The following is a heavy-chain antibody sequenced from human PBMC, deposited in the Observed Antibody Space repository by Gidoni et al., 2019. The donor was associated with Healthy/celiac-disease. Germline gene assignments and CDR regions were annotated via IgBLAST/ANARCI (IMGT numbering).Heavy chain of an antibody. Sequence: EVQLVESGGGLVQPGGSLRLSCAASGFTFSSYEMNWVRQAPGKGLEWVSYISSSGSTIYYADSVKGRFTISRDNAKNSLYLQMNSLRAEDTAVYYCARDRDPPYYYDSSGFDYWGQGTLVTVSS. D-gene: IGHD3-22*01. V-gene: IGHV3-48*03. J-gene: IGHJ4*02. CDR3: ARDRDPPYYYDSSGFDY. CDR1: GFTFSSYE. CDR2: ISSSGSTI.